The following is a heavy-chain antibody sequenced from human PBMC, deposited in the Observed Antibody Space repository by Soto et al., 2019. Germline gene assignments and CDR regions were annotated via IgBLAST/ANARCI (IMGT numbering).Heavy chain of an antibody. D-gene: IGHD3-10*01. Sequence: PSETLSLTCTVSGESVTSVSDYWSWIRQPPGKGLEWIGYIYYSGSADYNPSLGSRVTISIDTSKNQFSLKLTSVTAADTAVYYCARGVGFGYYYYHMDLWGKGTTVTVSS. CDR3: ARGVGFGYYYYHMDL. J-gene: IGHJ6*04. V-gene: IGHV4-61*01. CDR1: GESVTSVSDY. CDR2: IYYSGSA.